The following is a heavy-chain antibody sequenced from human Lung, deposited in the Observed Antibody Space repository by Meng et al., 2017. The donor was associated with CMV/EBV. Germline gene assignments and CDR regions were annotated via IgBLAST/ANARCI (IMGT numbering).Heavy chain of an antibody. CDR2: INHSGST. Sequence: SETLSLXCAVYGGSFSGYYWSWIRQPPGKGLEWIGEINHSGSTNYNPSLKSRVTISVDTSKNQFSLKLSSVTAADTAVYYCARGTFPLIVVVPAAKGAFDYWGQGTXVNFAS. CDR3: ARGTFPLIVVVPAAKGAFDY. CDR1: GGSFSGYY. D-gene: IGHD2-2*01. V-gene: IGHV4-34*01. J-gene: IGHJ4*02.